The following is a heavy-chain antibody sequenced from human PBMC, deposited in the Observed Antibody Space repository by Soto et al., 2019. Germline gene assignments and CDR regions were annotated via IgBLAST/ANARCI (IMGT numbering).Heavy chain of an antibody. V-gene: IGHV2-5*02. CDR3: AHIPGSGQLLYSYYYYMDV. Sequence: QITLKESGPPLVKPTQTLTLTCTLSGFSLTTSGEAVGWIRQPPGKALEWLALIYWDDDKRSSPSLKSRLTITKDTSKIQVVLTMTNMDPVDTATYYCAHIPGSGQLLYSYYYYMDVWGKGTTVTVSS. D-gene: IGHD3-10*01. J-gene: IGHJ6*03. CDR1: GFSLTTSGEA. CDR2: IYWDDDK.